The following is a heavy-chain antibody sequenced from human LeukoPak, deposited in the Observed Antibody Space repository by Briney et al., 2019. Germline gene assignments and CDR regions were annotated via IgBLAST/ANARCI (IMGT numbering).Heavy chain of an antibody. CDR3: AKDLNYGGNSRRGDAFDI. Sequence: TGGSLRLSCAASGFTFSSYGMHWVRQAPGKGLEWVAVIAYDGSNKYYADSVKGRFTISRDNSKNTLYLQMNSLRAEDTAVYYCAKDLNYGGNSRRGDAFDIWGQGTMVTVSS. CDR2: IAYDGSNK. D-gene: IGHD4-23*01. CDR1: GFTFSSYG. J-gene: IGHJ3*02. V-gene: IGHV3-30*18.